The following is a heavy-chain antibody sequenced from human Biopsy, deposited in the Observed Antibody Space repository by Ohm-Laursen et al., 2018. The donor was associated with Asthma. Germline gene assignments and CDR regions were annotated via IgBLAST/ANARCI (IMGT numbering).Heavy chain of an antibody. CDR2: IYYIGST. CDR3: ARRGGVRRYFDY. CDR1: GGSISSGAYY. V-gene: IGHV4-30-4*02. D-gene: IGHD3-16*01. J-gene: IGHJ4*02. Sequence: SDTLSLTCTVSGGSISSGAYYWSWVRQPPEKGLEWIGYIYYIGSTYYNPSLKSRVAISLDTSKNQFSLKLSSVTAADTAVYFCARRGGVRRYFDYWGQGTLVTVSS.